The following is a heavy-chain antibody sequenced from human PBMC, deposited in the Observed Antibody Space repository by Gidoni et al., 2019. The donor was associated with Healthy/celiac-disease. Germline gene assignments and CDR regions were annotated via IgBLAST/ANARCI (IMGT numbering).Heavy chain of an antibody. V-gene: IGHV3-23*01. J-gene: IGHJ4*02. CDR2: ISGSGGST. Sequence: EVQLLESGVGLVQPGGSLRLSCAASGFTLSSLAMSWVRQAPGKGLEWVSAISGSGGSTYYADSVKGRFTISRDNSKNTLYLQMNSLRAEDTAVYYCAKESSGYDYRDYYFDYWGQGTLVTVSS. CDR1: GFTLSSLA. D-gene: IGHD5-12*01. CDR3: AKESSGYDYRDYYFDY.